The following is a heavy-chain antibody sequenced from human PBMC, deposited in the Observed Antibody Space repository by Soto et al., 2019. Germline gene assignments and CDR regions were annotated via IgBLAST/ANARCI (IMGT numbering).Heavy chain of an antibody. J-gene: IGHJ4*02. D-gene: IGHD2-15*01. V-gene: IGHV3-23*01. CDR2: ISGSGGRT. CDR1: A. Sequence: VGSLRLSCAAAAMSWVRQAPGKGLEWVSTISGSGGRTYYADSVKGRFTTSRDISKNTLYLQMNSLRAEDTAVYYCAKGPHCSGGGCYSGVEVLDYCGQRTLVTVSS. CDR3: AKGPHCSGGGCYSGVEVLDY.